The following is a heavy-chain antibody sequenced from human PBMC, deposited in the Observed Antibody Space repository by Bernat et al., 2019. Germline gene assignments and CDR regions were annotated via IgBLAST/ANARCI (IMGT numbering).Heavy chain of an antibody. Sequence: VQVVESGGGVIQPGGSLRLSCAASGFTFTSHAMHWVRQAPGKGLEWVSYISSSSSTIYYADSVKGRFTVSRDNAKNSLYLQMNSLRAEDTAVYYCARELWLGIEAVGVDYWGQGTLVTVSS. CDR1: GFTFTSHA. CDR2: ISSSSSTI. CDR3: ARELWLGIEAVGVDY. D-gene: IGHD1-26*01. J-gene: IGHJ4*02. V-gene: IGHV3-48*01.